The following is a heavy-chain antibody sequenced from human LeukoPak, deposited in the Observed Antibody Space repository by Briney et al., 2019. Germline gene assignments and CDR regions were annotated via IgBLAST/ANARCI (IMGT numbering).Heavy chain of an antibody. V-gene: IGHV3-7*01. J-gene: IGHJ6*03. D-gene: IGHD2-15*01. CDR1: GFTFSDYY. CDR3: ARDIGDCSSLSCHNQYYYMDV. CDR2: IKQDGSEK. Sequence: GGSLRLSCAASGFTFSDYYMSWVRQAPGKGLEWVANIKQDGSEKYYVDFVKGRFTISRDNTKSSLYLQMNSLRDEDTAVYYCARDIGDCSSLSCHNQYYYMDVWGKGTTVTVTS.